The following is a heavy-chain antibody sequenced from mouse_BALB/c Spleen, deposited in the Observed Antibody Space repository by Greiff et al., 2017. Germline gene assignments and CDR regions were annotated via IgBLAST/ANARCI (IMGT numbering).Heavy chain of an antibody. CDR1: GFSLTSYG. V-gene: IGHV2-2*02. Sequence: QVQLKQSGPGLVQPSQSLSITCTVSGFSLTSYGVHWVRQSPGKGLEWLGVIWSGGSTDYNAAFISRLSISKDNSKSQVFFKMNSLQANDTAIYYCARGDYYGSPLAYWGQETLGTVSA. CDR3: ARGDYYGSPLAY. D-gene: IGHD1-1*01. J-gene: IGHJ3*01. CDR2: IWSGGST.